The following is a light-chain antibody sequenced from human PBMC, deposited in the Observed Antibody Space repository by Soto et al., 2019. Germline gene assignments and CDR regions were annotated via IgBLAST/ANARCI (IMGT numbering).Light chain of an antibody. CDR3: SSFTTRSTWV. V-gene: IGLV2-14*01. Sequence: QSVLTQPASVSGSPGQSITVSCTGTSSDVGGYNYVSWYQQHPGKAPKLVIYEVSDRPSGVSNRFSGSKSGNTASLTISGLQAEDEADYYCSSFTTRSTWVFGGGTKLTVL. J-gene: IGLJ3*02. CDR2: EVS. CDR1: SSDVGGYNY.